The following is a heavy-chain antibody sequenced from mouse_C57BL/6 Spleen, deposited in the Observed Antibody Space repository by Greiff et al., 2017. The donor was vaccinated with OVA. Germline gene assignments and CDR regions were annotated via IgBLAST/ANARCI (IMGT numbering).Heavy chain of an antibody. V-gene: IGHV1-55*01. CDR2: IYPGSGST. CDR1: GYTFTSYW. J-gene: IGHJ1*03. CDR3: ARSTTSAWYFDV. D-gene: IGHD2-1*01. Sequence: QVQLQQPGAELVKPGASVKMSCKASGYTFTSYWITWVKQRPGQGLEWIGDIYPGSGSTNYNEKFKSKATLTVDTSSSTAYMQLSSLTSEDSAVYYCARSTTSAWYFDVWGTGTTVTVSS.